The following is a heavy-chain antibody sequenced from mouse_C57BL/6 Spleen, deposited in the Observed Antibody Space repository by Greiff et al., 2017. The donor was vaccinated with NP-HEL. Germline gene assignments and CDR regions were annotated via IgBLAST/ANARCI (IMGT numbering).Heavy chain of an antibody. J-gene: IGHJ1*03. Sequence: VQLKQPGPELVKPGASVKISCKASGYSFTDYNMNWVKQSNGKSLEWIGVINPNYGTTSYNQKFKGKATLTVDQSSSTAYMQLNSLTSEDSAVYYCARWGNYGNYDWYFDVWGTGTTVTVSS. CDR3: ARWGNYGNYDWYFDV. V-gene: IGHV1-39*01. CDR1: GYSFTDYN. CDR2: INPNYGTT. D-gene: IGHD2-1*01.